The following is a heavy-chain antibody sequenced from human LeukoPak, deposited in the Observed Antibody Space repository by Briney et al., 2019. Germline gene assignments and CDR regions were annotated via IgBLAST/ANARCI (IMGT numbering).Heavy chain of an antibody. CDR3: ARATYDSSAVDAFDI. CDR2: TNTAGNTI. CDR1: GFTFRDYF. V-gene: IGHV3-11*01. D-gene: IGHD3-22*01. J-gene: IGHJ3*02. Sequence: GWSLRLSCPASGFTFRDYFMSWIRQAPGKGREWVAYTNTAGNTIYYADSMKGRFTISRDNAKNSLYLQMNTLRAEDTAVYYCARATYDSSAVDAFDIWGRGTMVTVSP.